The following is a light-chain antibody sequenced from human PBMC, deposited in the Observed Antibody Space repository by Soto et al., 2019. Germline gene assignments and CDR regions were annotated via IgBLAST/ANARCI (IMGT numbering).Light chain of an antibody. Sequence: EIVLTQSPGTLSLSPGERATLSCRASQSLSKTYLAWYQKKPGQAPRLLIDGASSRATGTPDRFSGSGSGTDFTLTISRLEPEDFTVYHCQQYVSPPWTFGQGTKVDIK. V-gene: IGKV3-20*01. CDR2: GAS. CDR1: QSLSKTY. J-gene: IGKJ1*01. CDR3: QQYVSPPWT.